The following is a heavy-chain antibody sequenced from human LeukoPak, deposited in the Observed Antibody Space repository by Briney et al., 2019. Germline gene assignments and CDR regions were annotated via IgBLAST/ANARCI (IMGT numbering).Heavy chain of an antibody. D-gene: IGHD3-22*01. CDR1: GLTFSTYG. CDR3: ARHGTDDYGSSGYLRP. Sequence: PGGSLRLSCAASGLTFSTYGMSWVRQAPGKGLEWVANIKQDGSEKHYVDSVKGRFTISRDNAKNSLYLQMNSLRGEDTAVYYCARHGTDDYGSSGYLRPWGQGILVTVSS. V-gene: IGHV3-7*04. J-gene: IGHJ5*02. CDR2: IKQDGSEK.